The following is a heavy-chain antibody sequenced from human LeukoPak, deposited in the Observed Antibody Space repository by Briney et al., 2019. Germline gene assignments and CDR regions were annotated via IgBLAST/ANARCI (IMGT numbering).Heavy chain of an antibody. Sequence: ASVKVSCKASGYTFTSYGISWVRQAPGQGLEWMEWISAYNGNTNYAQKLQGRVTMTTDTSTSTAYMELRSLRSDDTAVYYCARRSDTVFGVVPYYFDYWGQGTLVTVSS. V-gene: IGHV1-18*01. J-gene: IGHJ4*02. CDR1: GYTFTSYG. CDR3: ARRSDTVFGVVPYYFDY. CDR2: ISAYNGNT. D-gene: IGHD3-3*01.